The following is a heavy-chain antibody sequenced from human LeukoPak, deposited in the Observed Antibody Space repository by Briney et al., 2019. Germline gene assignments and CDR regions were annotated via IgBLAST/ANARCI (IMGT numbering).Heavy chain of an antibody. D-gene: IGHD5-12*01. J-gene: IGHJ4*02. Sequence: PGGSLRLSCAASGFTFSDYYMSWIRQARGKGLEWVSYISSSGSTIYYADSVKGRFTISRDNAKNSLYLQMNSLRAEDTAVYYCARDGGIIYSGYDGEVYFDYWGQGTLVTVSS. CDR3: ARDGGIIYSGYDGEVYFDY. CDR1: GFTFSDYY. V-gene: IGHV3-11*01. CDR2: ISSSGSTI.